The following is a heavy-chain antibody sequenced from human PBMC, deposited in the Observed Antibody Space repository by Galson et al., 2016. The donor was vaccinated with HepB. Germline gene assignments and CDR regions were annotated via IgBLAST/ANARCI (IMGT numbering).Heavy chain of an antibody. V-gene: IGHV3-33*01. Sequence: SLRLSCAASGFTLTSYGMHWVRQAPGKGLEWVAVIWFDGSNKYYADSVKGRFTISRDNSKNTLYLQMNSLRAVDTAVYYCTLATRYDAFDIWGQGTLVTVSA. CDR2: IWFDGSNK. CDR3: TLATRYDAFDI. CDR1: GFTLTSYG. D-gene: IGHD6-6*01. J-gene: IGHJ3*02.